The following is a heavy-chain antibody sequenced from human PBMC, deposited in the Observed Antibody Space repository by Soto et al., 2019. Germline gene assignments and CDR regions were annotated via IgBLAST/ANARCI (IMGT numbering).Heavy chain of an antibody. J-gene: IGHJ4*02. CDR2: INHSGST. V-gene: IGHV4-34*01. Sequence: QVQLQQWGAGLLKPSETLSLTCAVYGGSFSGYYWSWIRQPPGKGLEWIGEINHSGSTNYNPSLKSRVTISVDTSKNQFSLKLRSVTAADTAVYYCARGWTVTPPLDYWGQGTLVTVSS. CDR1: GGSFSGYY. CDR3: ARGWTVTPPLDY. D-gene: IGHD4-17*01.